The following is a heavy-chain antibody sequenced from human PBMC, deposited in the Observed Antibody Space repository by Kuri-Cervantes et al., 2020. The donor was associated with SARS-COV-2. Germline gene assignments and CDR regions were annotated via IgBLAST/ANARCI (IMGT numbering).Heavy chain of an antibody. CDR2: IYYSGST. Sequence: SETLSLTCTVSGYSISSSSYYWGWIRQPPGKGLEWIGSIYYSGSTYYNPSLKSRVTISVDTSKNQFSLKLSSVTAADTAVYYCARDLWGSPGYMDVWGKGTTVTVSS. D-gene: IGHD3-16*01. CDR3: ARDLWGSPGYMDV. V-gene: IGHV4-39*07. CDR1: GYSISSSSYY. J-gene: IGHJ6*03.